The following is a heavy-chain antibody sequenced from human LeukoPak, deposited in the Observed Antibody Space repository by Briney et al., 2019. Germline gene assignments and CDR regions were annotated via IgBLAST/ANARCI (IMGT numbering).Heavy chain of an antibody. CDR2: MNPNRGNT. D-gene: IGHD6-19*01. CDR3: ARKYSSGWKLSVFQH. CDR1: GYTFPSYD. Sequence: ASVKVSCKASGYTFPSYDINWVRQATGQGLEWMGWMNPNRGNTGYAQKLQGRVTMTRNTSIRTAYMELSSLRSEDTAVYYCARKYSSGWKLSVFQHWGQGTLVTVSS. V-gene: IGHV1-8*01. J-gene: IGHJ1*01.